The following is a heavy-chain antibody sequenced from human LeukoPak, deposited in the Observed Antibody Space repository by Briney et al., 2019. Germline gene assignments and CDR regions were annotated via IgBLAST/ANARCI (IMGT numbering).Heavy chain of an antibody. CDR2: ITPYNGNT. CDR1: GYTFTNYD. CDR3: ARVSCSGGSCRNFNYYYMDV. V-gene: IGHV1-18*01. D-gene: IGHD2-15*01. J-gene: IGHJ6*03. Sequence: GASVKVSCRASGYTFTNYDITWIRQAPGQGLEWMGYITPYNGNTKYAQKFQGRVTMTTDTSTSTAYMELRSLRSDDTAVYYCARVSCSGGSCRNFNYYYMDVWGKGTTVTVSS.